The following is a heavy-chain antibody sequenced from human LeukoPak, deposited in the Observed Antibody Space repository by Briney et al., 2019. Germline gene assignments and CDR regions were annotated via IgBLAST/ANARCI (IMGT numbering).Heavy chain of an antibody. CDR2: ISGGGGNT. V-gene: IGHV3-23*01. D-gene: IGHD3-9*01. CDR1: GFTFSTYA. CDR3: AKVRGYDILTRDRPYFDY. Sequence: QSGGSLRLSCAASGFTFSTYAMSWVRQAPGKGLEWVSAISGGGGNTYYADSVKGRFTISRDNSKNTLYLQMNSLRDEDTAVYYCAKVRGYDILTRDRPYFDYWGQGTLVTVSS. J-gene: IGHJ4*02.